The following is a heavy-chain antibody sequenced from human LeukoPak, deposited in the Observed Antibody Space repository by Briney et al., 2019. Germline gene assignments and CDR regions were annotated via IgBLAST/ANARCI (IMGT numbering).Heavy chain of an antibody. V-gene: IGHV3-64D*09. CDR1: EFSFSRYA. D-gene: IGHD3-22*01. CDR3: VKGGYYDSSGFPEYFQD. J-gene: IGHJ1*01. CDR2: ITSNGAST. Sequence: PGGSLRLSCSASEFSFSRYAMHWVRQGPGKGLEHVSTITSNGASTYYADSAKGRFTISRDNSKNTLYLQLSSLSAEDTAVYYCVKGGYYDSSGFPEYFQDWGQGTLVSAPS.